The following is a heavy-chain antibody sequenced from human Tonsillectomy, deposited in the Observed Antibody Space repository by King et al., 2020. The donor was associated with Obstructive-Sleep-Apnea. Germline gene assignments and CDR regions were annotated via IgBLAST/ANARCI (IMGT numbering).Heavy chain of an antibody. J-gene: IGHJ4*02. D-gene: IGHD6-19*01. CDR3: ARGTGYSSGWYEIGGY. CDR1: GYTFTRYC. Sequence: QLVQSGAEVKKPGASVKVSCKASGYTFTRYCIHWVRQAPGQGLEWMGIINTSGGSTSYEQKFQGRVTMTRDTSTSTVYMELSSLTSEDTAVYYCARGTGYSSGWYEIGGYWGQGTLVTVSS. CDR2: INTSGGST. V-gene: IGHV1-46*01.